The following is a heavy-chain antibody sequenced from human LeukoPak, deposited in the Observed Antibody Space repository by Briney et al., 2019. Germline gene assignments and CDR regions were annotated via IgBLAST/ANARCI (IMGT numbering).Heavy chain of an antibody. J-gene: IGHJ6*02. CDR1: GFTVSSNY. CDR2: IYSGGST. Sequence: GGSLRLSCAASGFTVSSNYMSWVRQAPGKGLEWVSVIYSGGSTYYADSVKGRFTISRDNSKNTLYLQMNSLRAEDTAVYYCARIGYCSSTSCYFYYYGMDVWGQGTTVTVSS. CDR3: ARIGYCSSTSCYFYYYGMDV. V-gene: IGHV3-66*01. D-gene: IGHD2-2*01.